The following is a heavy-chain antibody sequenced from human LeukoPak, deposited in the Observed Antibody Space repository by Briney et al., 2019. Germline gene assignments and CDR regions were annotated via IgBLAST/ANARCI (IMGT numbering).Heavy chain of an antibody. D-gene: IGHD3-9*01. CDR3: ARDPPDILTGYYHDY. CDR2: INPNSGGT. Sequence: ASVKVSCKASGYTFTGYYMHWVRQAPGQGLEWMGWINPNSGGTNYAQKFQGRVTMTRDTSISTAYMELSRLRSDDTAVYYCARDPPDILTGYYHDYWGQGTLVTVSS. CDR1: GYTFTGYY. J-gene: IGHJ4*02. V-gene: IGHV1-2*02.